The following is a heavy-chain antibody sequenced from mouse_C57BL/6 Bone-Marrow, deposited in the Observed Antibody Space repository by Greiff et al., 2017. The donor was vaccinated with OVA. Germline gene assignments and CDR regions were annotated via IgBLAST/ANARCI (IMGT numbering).Heavy chain of an antibody. CDR3: AVVPYSNYDY. CDR1: GFPITSGYY. J-gene: IGHJ2*01. CDR2: ITHSGET. Sequence: VKLMESGPGLVKPSQSLFLTCSITGFPITSGYYWIWIRQSPGKPLEWMGDITHSGETFYNPSLQSPLSMTRETSTNPFFLTLNSVTTEDTAMYYCAVVPYSNYDYWGQGPTLTVSS. D-gene: IGHD2-5*01. V-gene: IGHV12-3*01.